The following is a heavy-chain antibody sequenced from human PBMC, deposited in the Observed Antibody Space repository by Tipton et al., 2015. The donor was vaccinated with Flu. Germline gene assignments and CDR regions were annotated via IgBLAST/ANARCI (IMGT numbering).Heavy chain of an antibody. V-gene: IGHV4-4*07. CDR3: ARGQGNGGWRDFDY. CDR1: GGSLSGYY. J-gene: IGHJ4*02. D-gene: IGHD6-19*01. CDR2: IYTSGNT. Sequence: TLSLTCNVSGGSLSGYYWSWIRQPAGKGLEWIGRIYTSGNTNYSPSLKSRVTMSVDTSKNQFSLKLSSMTAADTAVYYCARGQGNGGWRDFDYWGQGTLVTVST.